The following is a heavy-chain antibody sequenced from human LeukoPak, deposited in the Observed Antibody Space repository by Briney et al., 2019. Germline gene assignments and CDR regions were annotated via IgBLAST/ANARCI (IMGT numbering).Heavy chain of an antibody. CDR1: GDSVSSNTAS. Sequence: SQTLSLTCAISGDSVSSNTASWNWIRQSPSRGLEWLGRTYYRSKWYNDYALSVKSRITLNPDTSKNQFSLQLNSVTPEDTAVYYCARGTLYATSWNFDYWGQGTLVTVSA. CDR3: ARGTLYATSWNFDY. D-gene: IGHD2-2*01. CDR2: TYYRSKWYN. V-gene: IGHV6-1*01. J-gene: IGHJ4*02.